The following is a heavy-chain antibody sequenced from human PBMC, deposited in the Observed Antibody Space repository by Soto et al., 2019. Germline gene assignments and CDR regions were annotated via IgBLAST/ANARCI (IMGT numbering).Heavy chain of an antibody. CDR3: AKGRAAGGIDY. CDR1: GFTFSNYA. V-gene: IGHV3-23*01. D-gene: IGHD6-19*01. J-gene: IGHJ4*02. CDR2: ISNSGST. Sequence: GGSLRLSCAASGFTFSNYAMSWVRQAPGKGLEWVSGISNSGSTYHADSVKGRFTISRDNSINTLFLQMNSLRAEDTAVYHCAKGRAAGGIDYWGQGTLVTVSS.